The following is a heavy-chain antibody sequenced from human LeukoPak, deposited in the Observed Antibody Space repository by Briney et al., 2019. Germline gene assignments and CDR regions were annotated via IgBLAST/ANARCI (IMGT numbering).Heavy chain of an antibody. D-gene: IGHD3-3*01. CDR3: ARADFWSGYLDY. J-gene: IGHJ4*02. CDR2: IYTSGST. Sequence: EPSETLSFTCTVSGGSISSGSYYWSWIRQPAGKGLEWIGRIYTSGSTNYNPSLKSRVTISVDTSKNQFSLKLSSVTAADTAVYYCARADFWSGYLDYWGQGTLVTVSS. V-gene: IGHV4-61*02. CDR1: GGSISSGSYY.